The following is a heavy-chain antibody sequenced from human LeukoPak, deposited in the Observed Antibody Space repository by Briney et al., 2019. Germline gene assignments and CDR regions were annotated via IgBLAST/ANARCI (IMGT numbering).Heavy chain of an antibody. D-gene: IGHD2-15*01. CDR3: ARYERALYCFDGTCLSRVGAFDI. CDR1: GDSVASNNTA. Sequence: SQTLSLTCAISGDSVASNNTAWNWIRQSPSRGLEWPGRTFYRSMWSHDYAESVESRITITPDTSKNLFTLQLTSVTPEDTAAYYCARYERALYCFDGTCLSRVGAFDIWGQGTMVTVSS. V-gene: IGHV6-1*01. J-gene: IGHJ3*02. CDR2: TFYRSMWSH.